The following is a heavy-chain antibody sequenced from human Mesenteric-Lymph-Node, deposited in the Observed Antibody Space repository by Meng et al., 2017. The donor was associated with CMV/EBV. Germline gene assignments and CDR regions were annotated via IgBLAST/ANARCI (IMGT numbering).Heavy chain of an antibody. Sequence: KGSGYSFTSYWLSWMRPMPGKGLEWMGRIDPSDSYTNYSPSFQGHVTISADKSISTAYLQWSSLKASDTAMYYCARPRYGGDPPRFDYWGQGTLVTVSS. CDR2: IDPSDSYT. CDR3: ARPRYGGDPPRFDY. CDR1: GYSFTSYW. J-gene: IGHJ4*02. D-gene: IGHD1-26*01. V-gene: IGHV5-10-1*01.